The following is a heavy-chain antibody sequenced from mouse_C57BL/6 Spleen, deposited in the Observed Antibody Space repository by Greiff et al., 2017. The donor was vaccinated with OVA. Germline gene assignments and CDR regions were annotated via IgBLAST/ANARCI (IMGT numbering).Heavy chain of an antibody. Sequence: EVQLQQSGPELVKPGASVKIPCKASGYTFTDYNMDWVKQSHGKSLEWIGDINPNNGGTIYNQKFTGKATLTVDKSSSTAYMELRSLTSEDTAVYYCARDGYGEGYWYFDVWGTGTTVTVSS. V-gene: IGHV1-18*01. CDR3: ARDGYGEGYWYFDV. CDR2: INPNNGGT. CDR1: GYTFTDYN. J-gene: IGHJ1*03. D-gene: IGHD2-2*01.